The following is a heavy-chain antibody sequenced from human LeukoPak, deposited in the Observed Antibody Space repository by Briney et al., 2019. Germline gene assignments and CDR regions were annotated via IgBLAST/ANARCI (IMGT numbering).Heavy chain of an antibody. Sequence: GGSLRLSCVASGFTFSTYWMHWVRQAPGKGLVWVSRINSDGSRTNYADSVKGRFTISRDNANNFLYLQMNSLRAEDTALYYCARAYKDRSLAGKKEFFQHWGQGTLVTVSS. CDR1: GFTFSTYW. CDR3: ARAYKDRSLAGKKEFFQH. CDR2: INSDGSRT. V-gene: IGHV3-74*01. D-gene: IGHD6-19*01. J-gene: IGHJ1*01.